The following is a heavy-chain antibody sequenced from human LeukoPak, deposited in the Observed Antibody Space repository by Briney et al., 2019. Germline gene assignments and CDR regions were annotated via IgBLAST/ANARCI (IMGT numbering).Heavy chain of an antibody. CDR1: GFTFSSYW. CDR3: ARRGITISGVLVYHYSGLDV. V-gene: IGHV3-7*02. D-gene: IGHD3-3*01. Sequence: PGGSLRLSCAASGFTFSSYWMSWVRQAPGKGLEWVASIKDDGSEKHFLDSVNGRFAISRDNAKNSLYLQMSSLRAEDTAVYYSARRGITISGVLVYHYSGLDVWGQGTTVTVSS. CDR2: IKDDGSEK. J-gene: IGHJ6*02.